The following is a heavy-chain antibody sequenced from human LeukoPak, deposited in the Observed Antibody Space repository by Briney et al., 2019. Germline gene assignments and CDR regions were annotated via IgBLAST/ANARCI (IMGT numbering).Heavy chain of an antibody. D-gene: IGHD3-9*01. CDR3: ARSVPTYYDILTGYDH. Sequence: PSETLSLTCTVSGGSISSYYWSWIRQPPGKGLEWIGYIYYSGSTNYNPSLKSRVTISVDTSKNQFSLKLSFVTAADTAVYYCARSVPTYYDILTGYDHWGQGTLVTVSS. J-gene: IGHJ4*02. CDR2: IYYSGST. V-gene: IGHV4-59*08. CDR1: GGSISSYY.